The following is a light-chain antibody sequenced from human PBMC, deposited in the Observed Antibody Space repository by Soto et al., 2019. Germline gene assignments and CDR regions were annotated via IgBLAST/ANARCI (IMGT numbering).Light chain of an antibody. V-gene: IGKV1-5*01. CDR2: DAS. CDR1: QSISSW. J-gene: IGKJ1*01. CDR3: QQYNSYWT. Sequence: DIQMTQSPSTLSASVGDRVTITCRASQSISSWLAWYQQKPGKAPKLLIYDASSLESGVPLRFSGSGSGTEFTLTTSSLQPDDFATYYCQQYNSYWTFGQGTKVDIK.